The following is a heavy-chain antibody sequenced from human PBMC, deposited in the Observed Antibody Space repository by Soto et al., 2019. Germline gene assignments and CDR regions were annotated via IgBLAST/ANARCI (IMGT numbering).Heavy chain of an antibody. Sequence: GLDLEWLALIYWDDDNYYSPSLRTRLTITRDTSKNQVVLKMTNMDPVDTGTYYCAHRGPKGAGAFDIWGQGTMVTVSS. J-gene: IGHJ3*02. V-gene: IGHV2-5*02. CDR3: AHRGPKGAGAFDI. CDR2: IYWDDDN.